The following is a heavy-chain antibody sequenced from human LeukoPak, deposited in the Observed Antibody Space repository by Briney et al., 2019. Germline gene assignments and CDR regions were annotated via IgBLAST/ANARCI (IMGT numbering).Heavy chain of an antibody. CDR2: ISTYDANT. Sequence: ASVKVSCKASGYTFTSYGINWVRQAPGQGLEWMGWISTYDANTEYAQKLQGRVTMTTEPSTSTAYMEVRSLRSDDTAVYYCARDGRGHWDTSRWYLGNWFDPWGQGTLVTVSS. J-gene: IGHJ5*02. D-gene: IGHD6-13*01. V-gene: IGHV1-18*01. CDR1: GYTFTSYG. CDR3: ARDGRGHWDTSRWYLGNWFDP.